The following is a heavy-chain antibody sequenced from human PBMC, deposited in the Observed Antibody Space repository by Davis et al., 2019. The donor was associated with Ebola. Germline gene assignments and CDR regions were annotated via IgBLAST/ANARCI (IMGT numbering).Heavy chain of an antibody. D-gene: IGHD5-18*01. CDR1: GFIVSTSY. Sequence: GESLKISCAASGFIVSTSYMNWVRQAPGKGLEWISISYSGGATFYADSVRGRFTISRDNSQNTVYLQMNSLRAEDTAVYYCARGGISGYSYGPHYYYGMDVWGQGTTVTVSS. CDR2: SYSGGAT. J-gene: IGHJ6*02. V-gene: IGHV3-53*01. CDR3: ARGGISGYSYGPHYYYGMDV.